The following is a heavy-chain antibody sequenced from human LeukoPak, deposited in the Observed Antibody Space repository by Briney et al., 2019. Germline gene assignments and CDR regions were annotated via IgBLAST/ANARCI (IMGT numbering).Heavy chain of an antibody. CDR1: GGSFSGYY. V-gene: IGHV4-34*01. CDR2: INHSGST. Sequence: SETLSLTCAVYGGSFSGYYWSWIRQPPGKGLEWIGEINHSGSTNYNPSLKSRVTISVDTSKNQFSLKLSSVTAADTAVYYCARNDISALFDYWGQGTLVTVSS. CDR3: ARNDISALFDY. D-gene: IGHD3-9*01. J-gene: IGHJ4*02.